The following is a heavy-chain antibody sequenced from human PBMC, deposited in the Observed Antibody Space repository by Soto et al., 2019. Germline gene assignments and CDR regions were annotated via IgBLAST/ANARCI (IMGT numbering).Heavy chain of an antibody. CDR2: ITGSVSEA. V-gene: IGHV3-23*01. CDR3: AKLRFLEWLVNLDV. CDR1: GFSVSTYA. D-gene: IGHD3-3*01. Sequence: GGSLRLSCAASGFSVSTYAMTWVRQAPGKGLEWVSGITGSVSEAHYADSVKGRFTISRDNSKNTVYLQMNSLRAEDTAIYYCAKLRFLEWLVNLDVWGQGTTVTVSS. J-gene: IGHJ6*02.